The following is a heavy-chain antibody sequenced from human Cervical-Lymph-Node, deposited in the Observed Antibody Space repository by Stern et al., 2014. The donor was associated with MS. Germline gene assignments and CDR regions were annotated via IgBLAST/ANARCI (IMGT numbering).Heavy chain of an antibody. V-gene: IGHV3-9*01. CDR2: ISWNSGSI. CDR1: GFTFDDYA. CDR3: AKASNSARYYYYYGMDV. D-gene: IGHD1-26*01. J-gene: IGHJ6*02. Sequence: EVHLVESGGGLVQPGRSLRLSCAASGFTFDDYAMHWVRQAPGKGLEWVSGISWNSGSIGYADSVKGRFTISRDNAKNSLYLQMNSLRAEDTALYYCAKASNSARYYYYYGMDVWGQGTTVTVSS.